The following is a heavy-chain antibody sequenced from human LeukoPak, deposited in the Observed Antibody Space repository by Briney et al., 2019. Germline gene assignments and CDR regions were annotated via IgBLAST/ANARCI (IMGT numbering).Heavy chain of an antibody. J-gene: IGHJ4*02. V-gene: IGHV3-23*01. CDR3: TKRGTGGSGSHMDS. CDR2: ISGRTGAT. Sequence: GGSQRLSCVASGFIFRDYAMNWVRQAPGTGLERVATISGRTGATYYGDSVKGRFTISRDNSENTLYLQMDSLRVEDTALYYCTKRGTGGSGSHMDSWGQGILVTVSS. CDR1: GFIFRDYA. D-gene: IGHD3-10*01.